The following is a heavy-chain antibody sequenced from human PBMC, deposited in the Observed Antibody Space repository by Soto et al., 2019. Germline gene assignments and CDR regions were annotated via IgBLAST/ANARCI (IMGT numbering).Heavy chain of an antibody. D-gene: IGHD1-26*01. V-gene: IGHV3-30-3*01. CDR3: AREGDSGSYPRPAAFDI. CDR2: ISYDGSNK. Sequence: QVQLVESGGGVVQPGRSLRLSCAASGFTFSSYAMHWVRQAPGKGLEWVAVISYDGSNKYYADSVKGRFTISRDNSKNTLYLQMISLRAEDTAVYYCAREGDSGSYPRPAAFDIWGQGTMVTVAS. J-gene: IGHJ3*02. CDR1: GFTFSSYA.